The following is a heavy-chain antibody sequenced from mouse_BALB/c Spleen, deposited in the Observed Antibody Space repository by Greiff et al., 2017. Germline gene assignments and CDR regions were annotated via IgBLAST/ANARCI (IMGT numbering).Heavy chain of an antibody. CDR2: ISSGSSTI. CDR1: GFTFSSFG. Sequence: EVQRVESGGGLVQPGGSRKLSCAASGFTFSSFGMHWVRQAPEKGLEWVAYISSGSSTIYYADTVKGRFTISRDNPKNTLFLQMTSLRSEDTAMYYCARARALYAMDYWGQGTSVTVSS. CDR3: ARARALYAMDY. V-gene: IGHV5-17*02. D-gene: IGHD3-3*01. J-gene: IGHJ4*01.